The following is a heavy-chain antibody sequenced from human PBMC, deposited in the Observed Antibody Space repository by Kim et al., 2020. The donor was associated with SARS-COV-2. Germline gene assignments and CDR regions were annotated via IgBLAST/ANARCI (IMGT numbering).Heavy chain of an antibody. J-gene: IGHJ4*02. V-gene: IGHV1-69*01. Sequence: TENYEQKFQGRVTITADESTSTAYMDLSSLRSEDTAVYYCAREVGAKFDYWGQGTLVTVSS. CDR2: TE. CDR3: AREVGAKFDY. D-gene: IGHD1-26*01.